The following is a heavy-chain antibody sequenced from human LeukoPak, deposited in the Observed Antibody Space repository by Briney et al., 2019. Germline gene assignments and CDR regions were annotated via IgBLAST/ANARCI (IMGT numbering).Heavy chain of an antibody. Sequence: ASVKVSCKASGYTFTGYYMHWVRQAPGQGLEWMGWINPNSGGTNYAQKFQGRVTMTRDTSISTAYMELSRLRSDDTAVYYCASCSTIKYHYYYYMDVWGKGTTVTVSS. CDR1: GYTFTGYY. J-gene: IGHJ6*03. V-gene: IGHV1-2*02. D-gene: IGHD2-2*01. CDR2: INPNSGGT. CDR3: ASCSTIKYHYYYYMDV.